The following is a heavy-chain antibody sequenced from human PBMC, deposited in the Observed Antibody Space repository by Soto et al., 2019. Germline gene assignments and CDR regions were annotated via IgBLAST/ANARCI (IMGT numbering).Heavy chain of an antibody. D-gene: IGHD2-15*01. CDR3: AHRREDRGGLGNFDF. CDR1: GCSLSTSGGG. Sequence: QITLKESGPTLVKPTQTLTLTCTSSGCSLSTSGGGVGWFRQPPGKALDGRALIYWDDDKRYSPSLRSRLTIATDTSKNQVVLAMSNMDPVDTATYYCAHRREDRGGLGNFDFWGQGTLVTISS. J-gene: IGHJ4*02. CDR2: IYWDDDK. V-gene: IGHV2-5*02.